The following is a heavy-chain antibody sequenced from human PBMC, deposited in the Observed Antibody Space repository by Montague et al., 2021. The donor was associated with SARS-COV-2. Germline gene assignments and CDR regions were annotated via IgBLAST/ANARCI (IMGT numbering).Heavy chain of an antibody. CDR1: GFSLNTPEVA. Sequence: PALVTPTQTLTLTCTFSGFSLNTPEVAVGWIRQPPGKALEWLALIYGVXEERYGPSLQSRLTITRDTSKSQVVLTMTNMDPVDTATYYCAHRFAGFFDYWGQGILVTVSS. J-gene: IGHJ4*02. V-gene: IGHV2-5*05. CDR3: AHRFAGFFDY. CDR2: IYGVXEE.